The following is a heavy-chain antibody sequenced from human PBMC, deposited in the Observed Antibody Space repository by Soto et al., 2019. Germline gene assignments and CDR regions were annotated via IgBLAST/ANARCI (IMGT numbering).Heavy chain of an antibody. Sequence: ESGGGLVKPGGSLRLSCAASGFNFNSYTIHWVRQAPGQRLEWLSSISSSGYIFSTDSVRGRFTISRDNDKNSVYLQINSLRAEDTAVYFCARDCSGGSCYPGMDVWGQGTTVTVSS. V-gene: IGHV3-21*01. CDR2: ISSSGYI. CDR1: GFNFNSYT. CDR3: ARDCSGGSCYPGMDV. D-gene: IGHD2-15*01. J-gene: IGHJ6*02.